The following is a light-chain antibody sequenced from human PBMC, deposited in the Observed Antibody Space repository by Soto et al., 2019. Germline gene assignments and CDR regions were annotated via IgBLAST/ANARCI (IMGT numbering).Light chain of an antibody. CDR2: DVT. J-gene: IGLJ1*01. Sequence: QSVLTQPASVSGSPGQSITISCTGTSSDVGDNNYVSWYQQHPGKAPKLMIYDVTHRPSGISNRFSGSKSGNTASLTISGLQAEGEADYYRSSFTRSSTLYVFGTGTKLTVL. CDR1: SSDVGDNNY. V-gene: IGLV2-14*01. CDR3: SSFTRSSTLYV.